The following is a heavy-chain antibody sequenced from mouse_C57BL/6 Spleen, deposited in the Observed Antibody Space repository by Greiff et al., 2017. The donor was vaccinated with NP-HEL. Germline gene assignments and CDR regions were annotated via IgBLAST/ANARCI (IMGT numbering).Heavy chain of an antibody. CDR2: IHPNSGST. CDR1: GYTFTSYW. D-gene: IGHD4-1*01. Sequence: QVQLQQPGAELVKPGASVKLSCKASGYTFTSYWMHWVKQRPGQGLEWIGMIHPNSGSTNYNEKFKSNATLTVDKSSSTAYMQLSSLTSEDSAVYYCASSDLGLDYWGQGTTLTVSS. J-gene: IGHJ2*01. CDR3: ASSDLGLDY. V-gene: IGHV1-64*01.